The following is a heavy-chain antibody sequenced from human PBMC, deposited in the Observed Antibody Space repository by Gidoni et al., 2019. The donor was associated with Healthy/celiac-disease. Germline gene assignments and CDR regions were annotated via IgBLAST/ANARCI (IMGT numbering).Heavy chain of an antibody. J-gene: IGHJ5*02. Sequence: QLQLQESGPGLVKPSETLSLTCTVAGGSISSNSYYWGWIRQPPGKGLEWIGSIYYSGSTYYNPSLKSRVTISVDTSKNQFSLKLSSVTAADTAVYYCARQVGPAAAIYPWGQGTLVTVSS. CDR3: ARQVGPAAAIYP. CDR1: GGSISSNSYY. CDR2: IYYSGST. V-gene: IGHV4-39*01. D-gene: IGHD2-2*01.